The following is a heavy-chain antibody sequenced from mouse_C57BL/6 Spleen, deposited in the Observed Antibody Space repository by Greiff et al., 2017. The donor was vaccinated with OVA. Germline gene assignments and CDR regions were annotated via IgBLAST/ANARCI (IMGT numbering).Heavy chain of an antibody. CDR3: TGLDSSGLFLDY. Sequence: VKVVESGAELVRPGASVTLSCKASGYTFTDYEMHWVKQTPVHGLEWIGAIDPETGGTAYNQKFKGKAILTADKSSSTAYMELRSLTSEDSAVYYCTGLDSSGLFLDYGGQGTTLTVSS. D-gene: IGHD3-2*02. V-gene: IGHV1-15*01. CDR1: GYTFTDYE. CDR2: IDPETGGT. J-gene: IGHJ2*01.